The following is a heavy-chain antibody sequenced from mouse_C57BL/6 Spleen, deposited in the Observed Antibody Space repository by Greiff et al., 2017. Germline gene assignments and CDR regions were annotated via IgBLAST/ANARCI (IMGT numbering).Heavy chain of an antibody. D-gene: IGHD2-4*01. Sequence: QVQLQQSGAELVKPGASVKISCKASGYTFTDYYINWVKQRPGQGLEWIGKIGPGSGSTYYNEKFKGKATLTADKSSSTAYMQLSSLTSEDSAVYFCARYDYEGEGEVYAMDYWGQGTSVTVSS. V-gene: IGHV1-77*01. CDR1: GYTFTDYY. J-gene: IGHJ4*01. CDR3: ARYDYEGEGEVYAMDY. CDR2: IGPGSGST.